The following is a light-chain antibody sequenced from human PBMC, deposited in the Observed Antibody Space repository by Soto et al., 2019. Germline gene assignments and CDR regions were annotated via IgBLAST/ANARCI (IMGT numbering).Light chain of an antibody. CDR3: SSFAGNSNVL. CDR2: EGS. J-gene: IGLJ2*01. Sequence: QSVLTQPASVSGSPGQSITISCTGTSSDIGSYNLVSWYQQHPGKAPKLIIYEGSKRPSGVPNRLSGSKSGNTASLTISGLQAEDEADYHCSSFAGNSNVLFGGGTKLTVL. V-gene: IGLV2-23*01. CDR1: SSDIGSYNL.